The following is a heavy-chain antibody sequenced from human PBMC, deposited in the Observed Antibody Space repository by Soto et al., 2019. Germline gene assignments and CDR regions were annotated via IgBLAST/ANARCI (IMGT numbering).Heavy chain of an antibody. V-gene: IGHV4-31*03. CDR2: IYYSGST. CDR1: GGSISSGGYY. J-gene: IGHJ5*02. Sequence: SETLSLTCTVSGGSISSGGYYWSWIRQHPGKGLEWIGYIYYSGSTYYNPSLKSRVTISVDTSKNQFSLKLSSVTAAGTAVYYCERKSYDSSGDHWGFDPWGQGTLVTVSS. CDR3: ERKSYDSSGDHWGFDP. D-gene: IGHD3-22*01.